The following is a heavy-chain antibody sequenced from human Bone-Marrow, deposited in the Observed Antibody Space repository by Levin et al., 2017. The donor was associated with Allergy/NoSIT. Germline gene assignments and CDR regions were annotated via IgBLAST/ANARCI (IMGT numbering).Heavy chain of an antibody. CDR2: INHARGT. CDR1: GASVSSGGYY. J-gene: IGHJ4*02. V-gene: IGHV4-61*08. Sequence: PSETLSLSCSVSGASVSSGGYYWSWIRQPPGRGLEWIGEINHARGTNYNPSLKSRVIISLDTSKNQFSLKVTSVTAADTAVYYCARPSGHYPELRFADWGQGTLVTVSS. CDR3: ARPSGHYPELRFAD. D-gene: IGHD1-26*01.